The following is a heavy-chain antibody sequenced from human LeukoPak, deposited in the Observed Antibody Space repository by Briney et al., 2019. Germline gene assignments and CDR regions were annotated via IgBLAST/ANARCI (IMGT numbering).Heavy chain of an antibody. J-gene: IGHJ4*02. CDR2: IYYSGST. Sequence: SETLSLTCTVSGGSISSGDYYWSWIRQPPGKGLEWIGYIYYSGSTYYNPSLKSRVTISVDTSKNQFSLKLSSVTAADTAVYYCARAGYQPLYSGGTDFDYWGQGTLVTVSS. CDR3: ARAGYQPLYSGGTDFDY. CDR1: GGSISSGDYY. V-gene: IGHV4-30-4*01. D-gene: IGHD2-2*02.